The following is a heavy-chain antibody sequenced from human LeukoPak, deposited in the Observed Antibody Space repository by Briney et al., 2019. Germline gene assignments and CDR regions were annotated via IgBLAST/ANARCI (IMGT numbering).Heavy chain of an antibody. CDR3: ARDGLDCSRTSYSAITDYGMDL. CDR1: GYTFTNYG. V-gene: IGHV1-18*01. D-gene: IGHD2-2*01. CDR2: LSAYNGKT. Sequence: GASVTVSCKSSGYTFTNYGFSWVRQAPAQGREWMGWLSAYNGKTNYAQKLQGRVTMTTDTSTSTAYMELRSMRSDDTAMYYCARDGLDCSRTSYSAITDYGMDLWGQGTTVTVSS. J-gene: IGHJ6*02.